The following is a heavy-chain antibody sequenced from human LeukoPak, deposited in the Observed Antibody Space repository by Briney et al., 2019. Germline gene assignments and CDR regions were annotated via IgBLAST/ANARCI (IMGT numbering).Heavy chain of an antibody. V-gene: IGHV4-34*01. CDR3: ARRGMIFGVVIRNYYYGMDV. CDR2: INYSGST. CDR1: GGSFSGYY. Sequence: SETLSLTCAVYGGSFSGYYWSWIRQPPGKGLEWIGEINYSGSTNYNPSLKSRVTISVDTSKNQFSLKLSSVTAADTAVYYCARRGMIFGVVIRNYYYGMDVWGQGTTVTVSS. D-gene: IGHD3/OR15-3a*01. J-gene: IGHJ6*02.